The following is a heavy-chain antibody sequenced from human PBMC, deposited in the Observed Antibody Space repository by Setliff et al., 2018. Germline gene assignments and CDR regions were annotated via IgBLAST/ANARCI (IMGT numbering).Heavy chain of an antibody. CDR1: NFSLTSGFF. CDR2: VYHRGST. Sequence: SETLSLTCTVSNFSLTSGFFWAWVRQPPGKGLEWIATVYHRGSTDYKPSLKSRATISVDTSKNQFSLKLTSMIAADTAVYFCAREGRSSTRGWYMDAWGKGTSVTVSS. D-gene: IGHD2-2*01. J-gene: IGHJ6*03. V-gene: IGHV4-38-2*02. CDR3: AREGRSSTRGWYMDA.